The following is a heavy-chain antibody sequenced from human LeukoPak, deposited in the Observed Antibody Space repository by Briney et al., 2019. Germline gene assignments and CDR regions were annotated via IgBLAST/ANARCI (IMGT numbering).Heavy chain of an antibody. CDR2: ISAYNGNT. J-gene: IGHJ4*02. Sequence: GASVTVSCMASGYTFTSYGISWVRQAPGQGLEWVGWISAYNGNTNYAQMLQGRVTMTTDTSTSTAYMELRSLRSDDTAVYYCARDVVGATTRFGYWGQGTLVTVSS. CDR3: ARDVVGATTRFGY. V-gene: IGHV1-18*01. CDR1: GYTFTSYG. D-gene: IGHD1-26*01.